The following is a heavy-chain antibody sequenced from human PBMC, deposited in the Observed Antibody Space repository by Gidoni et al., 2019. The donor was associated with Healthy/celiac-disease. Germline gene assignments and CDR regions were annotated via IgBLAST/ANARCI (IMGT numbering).Heavy chain of an antibody. D-gene: IGHD7-27*01. CDR1: GVTFSSYR. V-gene: IGHV3-21*01. CDR3: ARDLLIGDYFDY. CDR2: ISSSSSYI. J-gene: IGHJ4*02. Sequence: EVQLVESGGGLVKPGGAVRLSCAASGVTFSSYRINWVRQAPGKGLEWVSSISSSSSYIYYADSVKGRFTISRDNAKNSLYLQMNSLRAEDTAVYYCARDLLIGDYFDYWGQGTLVTVSS.